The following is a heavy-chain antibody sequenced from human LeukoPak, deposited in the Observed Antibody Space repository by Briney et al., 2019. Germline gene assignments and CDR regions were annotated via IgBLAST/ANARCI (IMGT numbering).Heavy chain of an antibody. CDR1: GFTVSSNY. CDR3: TRRDSSGHRVFDY. CDR2: IYSGGST. D-gene: IGHD3-22*01. Sequence: GGSLRLSCAASGFTVSSNYMSWVRQAPGKGLEWVSVIYSGGSTYYADSVKGRFTISRDNSKNTLYLQMNSLRAEDTAVYYCTRRDSSGHRVFDYWGQGTLVTVSS. V-gene: IGHV3-66*02. J-gene: IGHJ4*02.